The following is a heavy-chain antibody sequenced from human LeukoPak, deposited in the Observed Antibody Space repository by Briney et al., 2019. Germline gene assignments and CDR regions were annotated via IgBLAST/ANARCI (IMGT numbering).Heavy chain of an antibody. CDR2: IYYSGST. J-gene: IGHJ4*01. CDR3: ARHSGYYYDYLDY. V-gene: IGHV4-39*01. CDR1: GGSISSSSYY. Sequence: PSETLSLTCTVSGGSISSSSYYWGWIRQPPGKGLEWIGSIYYSGSTYYNPSLKSRVTISVDTSKNQFPLKLSSVTAADTAVYYCARHSGYYYDYLDYWGHGTLVTVSS. D-gene: IGHD5-18*01.